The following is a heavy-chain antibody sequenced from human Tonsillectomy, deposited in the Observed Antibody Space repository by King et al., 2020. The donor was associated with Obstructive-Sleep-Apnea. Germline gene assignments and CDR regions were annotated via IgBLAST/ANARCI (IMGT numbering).Heavy chain of an antibody. J-gene: IGHJ4*02. CDR2: ISWSSGSI. Sequence: VQLVQSGGGLVQPGRSLRLSCAASGFTFDDYAMHWVRQAPGKGLEWVSGISWSSGSIVYADSVEGRFTISRDNANNSLYLQMNSLGAEDTALYYCAKAHSSGWDEFDYWGQGTLVTVSS. V-gene: IGHV3-9*01. CDR3: AKAHSSGWDEFDY. D-gene: IGHD6-19*01. CDR1: GFTFDDYA.